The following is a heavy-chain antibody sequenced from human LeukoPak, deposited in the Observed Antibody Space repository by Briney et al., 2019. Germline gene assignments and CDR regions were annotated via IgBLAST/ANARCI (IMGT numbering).Heavy chain of an antibody. J-gene: IGHJ5*02. Sequence: GGSLRLSCATSGFTFSNAWMNWVRQAPGKGLEWVGRIRSNSGGGTIGYAAPVKGRFTLSRDDSKTTLYLQMNSLQTEDTAVYYCATDFYDSTWGQGTLVTVSS. CDR1: GFTFSNAW. V-gene: IGHV3-15*07. D-gene: IGHD3-22*01. CDR3: ATDFYDST. CDR2: IRSNSGGGTI.